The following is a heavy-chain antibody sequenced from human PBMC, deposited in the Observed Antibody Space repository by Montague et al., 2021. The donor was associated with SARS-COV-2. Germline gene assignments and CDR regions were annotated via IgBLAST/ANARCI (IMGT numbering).Heavy chain of an antibody. J-gene: IGHJ5*02. CDR1: GDSMRSSY. V-gene: IGHV4-59*13. CDR2: IYYRGST. D-gene: IGHD5-24*01. Sequence: SETLSLTCTVSGDSMRSSYWNWIRQPPGKGLEYIGYIYYRGSTNYNPSLETRVTISVDPSKNQFSLKLSSVTAADTAVYYCAREDRWNWFDPWGQGTLVIVSS. CDR3: AREDRWNWFDP.